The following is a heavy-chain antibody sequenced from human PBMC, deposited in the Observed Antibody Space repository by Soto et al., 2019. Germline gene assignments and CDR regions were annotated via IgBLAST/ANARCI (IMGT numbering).Heavy chain of an antibody. V-gene: IGHV3-30*18. D-gene: IGHD1-26*01. CDR1: GFTFSTYD. J-gene: IGHJ4*02. CDR3: AKVSIAKSSAVTFDS. CDR2: ISYDTSYK. Sequence: QVQLVESGGGVVQPGGSLRLSCAVSGFTFSTYDMHCVRQAPGKGLEWVAVISYDTSYKNHVDSVKGRFTISRDNSKNTLYLQMTSLTAEDTAVYYCAKVSIAKSSAVTFDSWGQGTLVTVSS.